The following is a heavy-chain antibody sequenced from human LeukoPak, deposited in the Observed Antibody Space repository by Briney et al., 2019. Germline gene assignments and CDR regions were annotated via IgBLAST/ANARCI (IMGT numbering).Heavy chain of an antibody. CDR3: ARVEATTGRNYHYYMDV. J-gene: IGHJ6*03. D-gene: IGHD1-1*01. Sequence: GGSLRLSCGASGFYFSSYSMTWVRQAPGKGLEWVSSINSGSTYMYYADSVKGRFTISRDNAKNSLHLQMYSLRAEDTAVYFCARVEATTGRNYHYYMDVWGKGTTATVSS. CDR2: INSGSTYM. CDR1: GFYFSSYS. V-gene: IGHV3-21*01.